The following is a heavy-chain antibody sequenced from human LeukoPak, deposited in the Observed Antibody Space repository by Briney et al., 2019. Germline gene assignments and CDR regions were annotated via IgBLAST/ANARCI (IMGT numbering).Heavy chain of an antibody. Sequence: GGSLRLSCAASGFTFDNYGMNWVRQAPGKGLEWVSGINWNGGSTGYADYVKGRFTISRDNAKNSLYLQMNSLRAEDTALYYCARAPQTGYYDSSVYKLPDYSRQGTLVTVSS. CDR3: ARAPQTGYYDSSVYKLPDY. J-gene: IGHJ4*02. CDR2: INWNGGST. D-gene: IGHD3-22*01. V-gene: IGHV3-20*04. CDR1: GFTFDNYG.